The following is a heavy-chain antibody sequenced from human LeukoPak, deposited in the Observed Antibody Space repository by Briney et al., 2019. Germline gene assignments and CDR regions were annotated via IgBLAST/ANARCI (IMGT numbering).Heavy chain of an antibody. CDR1: GYTFTSYG. Sequence: GASVKVSCKASGYTFTSYGISWVRQAPGQGLEWMGWISAYNGNTNYAQKLQGRVTMTTDTSTSTAYMELRSLRSDDTAVYYCARDYRRYSSGWYDYWGQGTLVTVSS. D-gene: IGHD6-19*01. J-gene: IGHJ4*02. V-gene: IGHV1-18*01. CDR2: ISAYNGNT. CDR3: ARDYRRYSSGWYDY.